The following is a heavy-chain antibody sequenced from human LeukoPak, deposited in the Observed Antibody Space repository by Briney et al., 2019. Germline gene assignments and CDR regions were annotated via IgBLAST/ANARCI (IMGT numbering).Heavy chain of an antibody. CDR2: INPNSGGT. V-gene: IGHV1-2*02. D-gene: IGHD4-17*01. CDR1: GDTFPGYY. J-gene: IGHJ6*03. Sequence: GASVKVSCKASGDTFPGYYMHWVRQAPGQGLEWMGWINPNSGGTNYAQKFQGRVTMTRDTSISTAYMELSRLRSDDTAVYYCARDSPSTVTTERGYYYYYMDVWGKGTTVTISS. CDR3: ARDSPSTVTTERGYYYYYMDV.